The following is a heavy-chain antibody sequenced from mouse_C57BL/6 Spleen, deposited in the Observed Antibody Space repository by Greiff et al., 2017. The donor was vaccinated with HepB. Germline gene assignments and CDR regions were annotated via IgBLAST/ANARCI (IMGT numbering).Heavy chain of an antibody. J-gene: IGHJ1*03. D-gene: IGHD1-1*01. Sequence: QVQLQQPGAELVKPGASVKMSCKASGYTFPSYWITWVKQRPGQGLEWIGDIYPGSGSTNYNEKFKSKATLTVDTSSSTAYMQLSSLTSEDSAVYYCARDGYYGSSYGYFDVWGTGTTVTVSS. CDR1: GYTFPSYW. V-gene: IGHV1-55*01. CDR2: IYPGSGST. CDR3: ARDGYYGSSYGYFDV.